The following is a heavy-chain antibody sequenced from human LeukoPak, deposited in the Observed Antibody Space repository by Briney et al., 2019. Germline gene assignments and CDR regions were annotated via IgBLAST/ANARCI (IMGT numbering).Heavy chain of an antibody. CDR2: IIPIFGTG. J-gene: IGHJ4*02. CDR1: GGTFSSYA. Sequence: SSVKVSCKAAGGTFSSYAISWVRQAPGQGLEWMGGIIPIFGTGNYAQKFQGRVTITTDESTSTAYMERSSLRSEDTAVYYCAREGDCSSTSCPLDYWGQGTLVTVSS. CDR3: AREGDCSSTSCPLDY. V-gene: IGHV1-69*05. D-gene: IGHD2-2*01.